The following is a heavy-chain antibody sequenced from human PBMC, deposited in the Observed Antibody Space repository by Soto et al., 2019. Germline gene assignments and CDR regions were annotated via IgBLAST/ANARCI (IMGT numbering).Heavy chain of an antibody. CDR1: GFTLSSYW. CDR3: TRVISGSSGLFDY. D-gene: IGHD1-26*01. Sequence: EVQVVEAGGDLVQPGGSLRLSCVGSGFTLSSYWMHWVRQAPGKGLVWVSRISPDGSTINYADFVKGRFTISRDNAKNTLNLQMDSLRAEDTALYYCTRVISGSSGLFDYWGQGALVTVSS. V-gene: IGHV3-74*01. J-gene: IGHJ4*02. CDR2: ISPDGSTI.